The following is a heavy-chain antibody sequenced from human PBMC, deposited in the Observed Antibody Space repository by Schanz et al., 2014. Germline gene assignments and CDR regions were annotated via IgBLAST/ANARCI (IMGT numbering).Heavy chain of an antibody. V-gene: IGHV3-23*01. CDR3: ARGTPFLCDY. CDR1: GFTFSSYA. CDR2: ISGGGGSA. Sequence: EVQLLESGGGLVQPGGSLRLSCAASGFTFSSYAMSWVRQAPGKGLEWVSGISGGGGSAYYADSVKGRFTISRDSARNSLYLQMSSLRAEDTAVYYCARGTPFLCDYWGQGTLVTVSS. D-gene: IGHD3-16*01. J-gene: IGHJ4*02.